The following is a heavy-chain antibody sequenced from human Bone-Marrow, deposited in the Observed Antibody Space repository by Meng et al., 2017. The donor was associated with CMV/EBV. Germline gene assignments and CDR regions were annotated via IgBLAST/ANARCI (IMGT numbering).Heavy chain of an antibody. J-gene: IGHJ4*02. CDR3: TTGIEKVAAHGIYNFDV. V-gene: IGHV3-15*01. CDR2: IKSKTDGGTT. D-gene: IGHD2-15*01. Sequence: GGSLRLSCAAPGFTFINAWMSWVRQAPGKGLEWVGRIKSKTDGGTTDNAAPVKGRFTISRDDSKNTLYLQMNSLKTEDTAVYYCTTGIEKVAAHGIYNFDVWGQGTLVTVSS. CDR1: GFTFINAW.